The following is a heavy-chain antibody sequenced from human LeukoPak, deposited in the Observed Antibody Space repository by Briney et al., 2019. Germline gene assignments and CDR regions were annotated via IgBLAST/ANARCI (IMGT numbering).Heavy chain of an antibody. CDR3: TTGRRYFDLYYMDV. CDR1: GFTFSSYG. Sequence: SPWGSLRLSCAASGFTFSSYGMHWVRQAPGKVLEWVGRIKSKTDGGTTDYAAPVKGRFTISRDDSKNTLYLQMNSLKTEDTAVYYCTTGRRYFDLYYMDVWGKGTTVTISS. J-gene: IGHJ6*03. V-gene: IGHV3-15*01. D-gene: IGHD3-9*01. CDR2: IKSKTDGGTT.